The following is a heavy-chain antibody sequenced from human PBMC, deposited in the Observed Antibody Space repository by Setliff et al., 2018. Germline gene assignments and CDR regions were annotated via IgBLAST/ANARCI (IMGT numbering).Heavy chain of an antibody. CDR2: IYYSGST. D-gene: IGHD2-15*01. J-gene: IGHJ4*02. Sequence: NPSETLSLTCTVSGGSVSSGSYYWSWIRQPPGKGLEWIGYIYYSGSTNYNPSLKSRVTISVDTSKNQFSLKLSSVTAADTAVYYCARSQWGGESYYFDYWGQGTLVTVSS. CDR3: ARSQWGGESYYFDY. V-gene: IGHV4-61*01. CDR1: GGSVSSGSYY.